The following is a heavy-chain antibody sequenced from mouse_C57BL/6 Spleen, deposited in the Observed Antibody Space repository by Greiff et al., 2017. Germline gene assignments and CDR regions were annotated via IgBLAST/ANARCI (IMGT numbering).Heavy chain of an antibody. D-gene: IGHD2-12*01. CDR1: GYAFSSYW. CDR2: IYPGDGDT. V-gene: IGHV1-80*01. J-gene: IGHJ3*01. Sequence: QVQLQQSGAELVKPGASVKISCKASGYAFSSYWMNWVKQRPGKGLAWIGQIYPGDGDTNYNGKFKGKATLTADTSSSTAYMQLSSLTSEDSAVYFCARLRRFAYWGQGTLVTVSA. CDR3: ARLRRFAY.